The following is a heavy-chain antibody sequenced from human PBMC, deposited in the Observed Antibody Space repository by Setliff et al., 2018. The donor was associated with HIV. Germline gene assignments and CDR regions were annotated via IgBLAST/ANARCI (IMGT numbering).Heavy chain of an antibody. CDR3: ARVVEGSHQVSLYYYYYYYMDV. V-gene: IGHV3-11*04. CDR1: GFTVSSYY. CDR2: IGRSGRNI. D-gene: IGHD3-3*01. J-gene: IGHJ6*03. Sequence: GGSLRLSCAASGFTVSSYYMSWVRQAPGKGLEWVSYIGRSGRNIHYADSVRGRFTISRENANNSLYLQMNSLRAEDTAVYYCARVVEGSHQVSLYYYYYYYMDVWGKGTTVTVSS.